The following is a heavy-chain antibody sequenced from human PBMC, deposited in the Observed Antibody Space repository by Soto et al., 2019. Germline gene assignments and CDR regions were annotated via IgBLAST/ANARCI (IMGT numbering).Heavy chain of an antibody. V-gene: IGHV3-7*01. CDR2: IAHDGSYQ. CDR1: GFTFSTYW. CDR3: ARENHAKFDY. Sequence: GSLRLSCAASGFTFSTYWMSWVRQAPGKGLEWVATIAHDGSYQHYVDSVKGRFTISKDNAKNSLFLQVDSLRVEDTAVYYCARENHAKFDYWGQGTLVTVSS. J-gene: IGHJ4*02.